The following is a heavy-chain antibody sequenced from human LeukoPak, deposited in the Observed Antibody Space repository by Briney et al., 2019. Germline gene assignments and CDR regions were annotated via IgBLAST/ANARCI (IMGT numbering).Heavy chain of an antibody. V-gene: IGHV1-18*01. CDR3: ARGLLGYCSSTSCPSAFDI. J-gene: IGHJ3*02. CDR2: ISAYNGNT. Sequence: ASVKVSCKASGYTFTSYGISWVRQAPGQGLEWMGWISAYNGNTNYAQKLQGRVTMTTDTSTSTAYMELRSLRSDDTAVYYCARGLLGYCSSTSCPSAFDIWGQGTMVTVSS. D-gene: IGHD2-2*01. CDR1: GYTFTSYG.